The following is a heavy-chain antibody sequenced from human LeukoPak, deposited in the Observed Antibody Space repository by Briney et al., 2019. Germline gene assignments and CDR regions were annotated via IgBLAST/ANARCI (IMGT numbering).Heavy chain of an antibody. CDR2: IWYDGSNK. J-gene: IGHJ3*02. CDR1: GFTFSDYY. V-gene: IGHV3-33*08. D-gene: IGHD2-15*01. CDR3: ARDRGSRNAFDI. Sequence: GGSLRLSCAASGFTFSDYYMSWIRQAPGKGLEWVAVIWYDGSNKYYADSVKGRFTISRDNSKNTLYLQMNSLRAEDTAVYYCARDRGSRNAFDIWGQGTMVTVSS.